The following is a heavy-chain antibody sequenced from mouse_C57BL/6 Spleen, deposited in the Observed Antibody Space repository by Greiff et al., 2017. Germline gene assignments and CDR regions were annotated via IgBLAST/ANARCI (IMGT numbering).Heavy chain of an antibody. Sequence: QVQLQQPGAELVKPGASVKVSCKASGYTFPSYWMHWVKQRPGQGLEWLGRIHPSDSDTNYNQKFKGKATLTVDKSSSTAYMQLSSLTSEDSAVYYGAIEGNYWYFDVWGTGTTVTVSS. CDR2: IHPSDSDT. J-gene: IGHJ1*03. CDR1: GYTFPSYW. V-gene: IGHV1-74*01. CDR3: AIEGNYWYFDV.